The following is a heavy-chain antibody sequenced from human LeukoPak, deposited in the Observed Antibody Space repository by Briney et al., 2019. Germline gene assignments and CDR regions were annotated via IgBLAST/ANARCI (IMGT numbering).Heavy chain of an antibody. CDR2: IYYSGST. D-gene: IGHD3-3*01. CDR3: ARVVTIYYYMDV. J-gene: IGHJ6*03. Sequence: SETLSLTCTVSGGSISSHYWSWIRQPPGKGLEWIGYIYYSGSTNYNPSLKSRVTISVDTSKNQFPLKLSSVTAADTAVYYCARVVTIYYYMDVWGKGTTVTVSS. CDR1: GGSISSHY. V-gene: IGHV4-59*11.